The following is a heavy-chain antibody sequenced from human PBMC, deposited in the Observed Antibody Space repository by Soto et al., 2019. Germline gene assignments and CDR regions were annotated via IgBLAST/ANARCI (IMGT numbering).Heavy chain of an antibody. CDR1: GYTFASYG. Sequence: GASVKVSCKAPGYTFASYGISWVRQAPGQGLEWMGGISAYNGNTNYAQKLQGRVTMTTDTSTSTAYMELRSLRSDDTAVYFCAGAGGDYELDAFDIWGQGTMVTVSS. D-gene: IGHD4-17*01. CDR2: ISAYNGNT. V-gene: IGHV1-18*01. J-gene: IGHJ3*02. CDR3: AGAGGDYELDAFDI.